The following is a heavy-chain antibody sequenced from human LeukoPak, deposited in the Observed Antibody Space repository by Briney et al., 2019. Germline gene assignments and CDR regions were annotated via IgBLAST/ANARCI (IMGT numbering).Heavy chain of an antibody. V-gene: IGHV3-7*01. J-gene: IGHJ4*02. Sequence: GGSLRLSCAASGFTFSNYWMSWVRQAPGKGLEWVANINQNGSAKYYVDSVKGRFTISRDNAKNSLYLQMNSLRAEDTAVYYCAREIPRLICSSTSCSFDYWGQGTLVTVSS. CDR1: GFTFSNYW. CDR2: INQNGSAK. D-gene: IGHD2-2*01. CDR3: AREIPRLICSSTSCSFDY.